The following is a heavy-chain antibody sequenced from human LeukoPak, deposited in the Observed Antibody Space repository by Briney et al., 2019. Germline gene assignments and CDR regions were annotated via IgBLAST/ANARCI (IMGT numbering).Heavy chain of an antibody. CDR2: IYYGGTT. D-gene: IGHD1-20*01. Sequence: PSETLSLTCTVSGVSISSSSYYWDWIRQPPGKGLEWIGSIYYGGTTYYNPSLKSRLTISLDTSKNQFSLNLSSVTAADTAVYYCARDPNWIFFDYWGQGILVTVSS. CDR3: ARDPNWIFFDY. J-gene: IGHJ4*02. CDR1: GVSISSSSYY. V-gene: IGHV4-39*07.